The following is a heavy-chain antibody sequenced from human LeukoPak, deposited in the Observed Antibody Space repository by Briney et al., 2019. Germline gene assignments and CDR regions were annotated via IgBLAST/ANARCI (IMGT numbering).Heavy chain of an antibody. CDR2: IYTSGST. CDR3: ARMWGATRDYYMDV. J-gene: IGHJ6*03. Sequence: SETLSLTCTVSGGSISSGSYYWSWIRQPAGKGLEWIGRIYTSGSTNYNPSLKSRVTISVDTSKNQFSLKLSSVTAADTAVYYCARMWGATRDYYMDVWGKGTTVTVSS. V-gene: IGHV4-61*02. CDR1: GGSISSGSYY. D-gene: IGHD1-26*01.